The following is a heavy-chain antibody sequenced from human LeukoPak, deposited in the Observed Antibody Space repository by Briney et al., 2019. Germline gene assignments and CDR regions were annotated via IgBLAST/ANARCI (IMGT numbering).Heavy chain of an antibody. CDR3: ARDLNSGHFDY. Sequence: GGSLRLSCAASGFTFDNYAMHWVRQAPGKGLEWVSGISWNSGSIGYADSVKGRFTISRDNSKNTLYLQMNSLRAEDTAVYYCARDLNSGHFDYWGQGTLVTVSS. V-gene: IGHV3-9*01. CDR1: GFTFDNYA. J-gene: IGHJ4*02. CDR2: ISWNSGSI. D-gene: IGHD3-10*01.